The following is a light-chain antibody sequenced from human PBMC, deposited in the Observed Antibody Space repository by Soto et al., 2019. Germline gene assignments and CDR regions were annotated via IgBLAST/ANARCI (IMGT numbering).Light chain of an antibody. CDR2: KAS. Sequence: DIQMTQSPSTLSASVGDRVTITCRASQSISSWLAWYQQKPGKAPKLLIYKASSLESGVPSRLSGSGSGTEFTLTISILQPDDFATYYCQQYNSYPGTFGQGTKVEIK. CDR3: QQYNSYPGT. J-gene: IGKJ1*01. CDR1: QSISSW. V-gene: IGKV1-5*03.